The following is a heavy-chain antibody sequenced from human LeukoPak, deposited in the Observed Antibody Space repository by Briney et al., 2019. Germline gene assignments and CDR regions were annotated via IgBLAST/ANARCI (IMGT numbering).Heavy chain of an antibody. CDR2: ISAYNGNT. CDR1: GYTFTGSY. V-gene: IGHV1-18*04. J-gene: IGHJ5*02. D-gene: IGHD6-13*01. Sequence: GASVKVSCKASGYTFTGSYMHWVRQAPGQGLEWMGWISAYNGNTNYAQKLQGRVTMTTDTTTSTAYMELRSLRSDDTAVYYCARVGYSSSWSPVDPWGQGTLVTVSS. CDR3: ARVGYSSSWSPVDP.